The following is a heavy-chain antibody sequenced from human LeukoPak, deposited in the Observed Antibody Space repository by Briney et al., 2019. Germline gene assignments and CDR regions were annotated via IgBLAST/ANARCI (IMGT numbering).Heavy chain of an antibody. V-gene: IGHV3-30-3*01. CDR1: GFTFSSYA. J-gene: IGHJ4*02. CDR2: ISYDGSNK. D-gene: IGHD2-15*01. Sequence: GGSLRLSCAASGFTFSSYAMHWVRQAPGKGLEWVAVISYDGSNKYYADSVKGRFTISRDNSKNTLYLQMNSLRAEDTAVYYCARDIVVVVAATGPYYWGQGTLVTVSS. CDR3: ARDIVVVVAATGPYY.